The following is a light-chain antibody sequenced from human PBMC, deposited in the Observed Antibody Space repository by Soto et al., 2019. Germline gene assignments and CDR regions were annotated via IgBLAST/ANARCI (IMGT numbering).Light chain of an antibody. CDR3: QHYNSYSEA. J-gene: IGKJ1*01. CDR2: KAS. CDR1: QSISSW. Sequence: DIQMTQSPSTLSASVGDRVTITCRASQSISSWLAWYQQKPGKAPKLLIYKASTLKSGAPSRFSGSGSGTEFTLTISSLQPDDFATYYCQHYNSYSEAFGQGTKL. V-gene: IGKV1-5*03.